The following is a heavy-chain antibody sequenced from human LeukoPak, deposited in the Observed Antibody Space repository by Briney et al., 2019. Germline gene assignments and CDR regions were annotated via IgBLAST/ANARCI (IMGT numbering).Heavy chain of an antibody. J-gene: IGHJ4*02. V-gene: IGHV5-51*01. CDR2: IYPGDSDT. Sequence: GESLKISCKGSGYTFSNYWIAWVRQMPGKGLEWMGIIYPGDSDTKYSPSFQGQVTISADKSINTAYLQWTSLKASDTAIYYCTRQYSSTWYYFDYWGQGTLVTASS. CDR3: TRQYSSTWYYFDY. CDR1: GYTFSNYW. D-gene: IGHD6-13*01.